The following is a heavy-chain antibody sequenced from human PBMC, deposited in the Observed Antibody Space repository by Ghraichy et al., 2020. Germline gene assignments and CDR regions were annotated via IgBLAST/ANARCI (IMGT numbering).Heavy chain of an antibody. CDR1: GFTFSSYS. CDR3: ASLRSPFDY. V-gene: IGHV3-48*02. Sequence: LSLTCAASGFTFSSYSMNWVRQAPGKGLEWVSYISSSSSTIYYADSVKGRFTISRDNAKNSLYLQMNSLRDEDTAVYYCASLRSPFDYWGQGTLVTVSS. J-gene: IGHJ4*02. CDR2: ISSSSSTI.